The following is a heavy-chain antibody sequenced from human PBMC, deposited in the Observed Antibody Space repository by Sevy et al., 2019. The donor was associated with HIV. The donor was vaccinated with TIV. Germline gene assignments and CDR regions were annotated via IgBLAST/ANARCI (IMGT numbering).Heavy chain of an antibody. Sequence: GESLKISCKGSGYSFTSYWIGWVRQMPGKGLEWMGIIYPGDSDTRYSPSFQGQVTISADKSISTAYLKWSSLKASDTAMYYCARQGAFGGVIVRSFDYWGQGTLVTVSS. J-gene: IGHJ4*02. V-gene: IGHV5-51*01. CDR2: IYPGDSDT. CDR3: ARQGAFGGVIVRSFDY. D-gene: IGHD3-16*02. CDR1: GYSFTSYW.